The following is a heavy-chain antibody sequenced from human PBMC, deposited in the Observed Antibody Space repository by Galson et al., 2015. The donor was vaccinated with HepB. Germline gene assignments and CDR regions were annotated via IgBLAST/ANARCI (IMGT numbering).Heavy chain of an antibody. Sequence: SLRLSCAASGFTVSRSYMAWVRQAPGKGLEWVSVISTGTDLSYADSVRGRFAIARANSKNSLYLQLNSLRADDTAVYYCARIFTSSWYFDHWGQGTLVTVSS. CDR1: GFTVSRSY. CDR2: ISTGTDL. CDR3: ARIFTSSWYFDH. V-gene: IGHV3-53*01. D-gene: IGHD6-13*01. J-gene: IGHJ4*02.